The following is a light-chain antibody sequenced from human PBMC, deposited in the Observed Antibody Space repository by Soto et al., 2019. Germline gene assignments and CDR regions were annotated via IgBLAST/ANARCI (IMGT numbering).Light chain of an antibody. J-gene: IGLJ2*01. CDR1: KLGDKY. CDR3: QAWDSSTAV. V-gene: IGLV3-1*01. Sequence: SYELTQPPSVSVSPGQTASITCSGDKLGDKYACWYQQKPGQSPMLVIYQDSKRPSGIPERFSGSNSGNTATLTISGTQAMDEADYYCQAWDSSTAVFSGGTKLTVL. CDR2: QDS.